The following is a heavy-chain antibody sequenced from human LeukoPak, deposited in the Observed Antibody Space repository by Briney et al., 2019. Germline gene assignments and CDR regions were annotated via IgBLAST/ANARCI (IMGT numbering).Heavy chain of an antibody. CDR3: AKGIRGKYYDSSGYYFYFDY. Sequence: GGSLRLSCAASGFTFSSYAMTWVRQAPREGREGVSAISGSGGNTYYADSVKGRFTISRDNSKNTLYLQMNSPRAEDTAVYYCAKGIRGKYYDSSGYYFYFDYWGQGTLVTVSS. V-gene: IGHV3-23*01. CDR2: ISGSGGNT. J-gene: IGHJ4*02. D-gene: IGHD3-22*01. CDR1: GFTFSSYA.